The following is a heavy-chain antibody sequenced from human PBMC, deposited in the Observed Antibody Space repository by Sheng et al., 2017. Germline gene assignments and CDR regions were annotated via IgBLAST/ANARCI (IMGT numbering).Heavy chain of an antibody. D-gene: IGHD6-13*01. CDR2: MSNSGSSI. Sequence: PGGSLRLSCAASGFTFSTSAMSWVRQAPGKGLEWVSHMSNSGSSIYYADSVKGRFTISRDNAKNSLFLQMNSLRAEDTAVYYCARDRYSTRDGVYYFDSWGQGTLVTVSS. V-gene: IGHV3-48*03. CDR3: ARDRYSTRDGVYYFDS. CDR1: GFTFSTSA. J-gene: IGHJ4*02.